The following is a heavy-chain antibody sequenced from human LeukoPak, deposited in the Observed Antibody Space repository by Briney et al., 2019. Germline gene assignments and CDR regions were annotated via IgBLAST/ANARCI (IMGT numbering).Heavy chain of an antibody. D-gene: IGHD5-18*01. CDR3: AKASGYSYGYSLCQ. V-gene: IGHV3-30*18. CDR2: ISYDGSNK. J-gene: IGHJ4*02. CDR1: GFTFSSYG. Sequence: GRSLRLSCAASGFTFSSYGIHWVRQAPGKGLEWVAVISYDGSNKYYADSVKGRFTISRDNSKNTLYLQMNSLRAEDTAVYYCAKASGYSYGYSLCQWGQGTLVTVSS.